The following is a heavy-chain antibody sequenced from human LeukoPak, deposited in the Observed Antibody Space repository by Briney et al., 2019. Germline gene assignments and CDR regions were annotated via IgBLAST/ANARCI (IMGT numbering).Heavy chain of an antibody. V-gene: IGHV4-59*01. D-gene: IGHD5-12*01. CDR2: IYYSGST. CDR1: GGSISSYY. Sequence: PSETLSLTCTVSGGSISSYYWSWIRQPPGKGLEWIGYIYYSGSTYYNPSLKSRVTISVDTSKNQFSLKLSSVTAADTAVYYCARDGRGVSGYDPYYFDYWGQGTLVTVSS. CDR3: ARDGRGVSGYDPYYFDY. J-gene: IGHJ4*02.